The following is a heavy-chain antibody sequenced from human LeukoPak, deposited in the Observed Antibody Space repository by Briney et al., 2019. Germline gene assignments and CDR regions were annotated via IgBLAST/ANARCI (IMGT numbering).Heavy chain of an antibody. CDR3: AGRYDSSGYPLH. D-gene: IGHD3-22*01. CDR2: ISSSGSTI. V-gene: IGHV3-48*03. CDR1: GFIFSSYE. Sequence: PGGSLRLSCAASGFIFSSYEMNWVRQAPGKGLEWVSYISSSGSTIYYADSVKGRFTISRDNSKNSLYLQMNSLRAEDTAVYYCAGRYDSSGYPLHWGQGTLVTVSS. J-gene: IGHJ4*02.